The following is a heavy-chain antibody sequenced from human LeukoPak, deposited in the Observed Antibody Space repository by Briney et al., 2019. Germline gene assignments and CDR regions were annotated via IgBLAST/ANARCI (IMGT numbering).Heavy chain of an antibody. Sequence: SETLSLTCTVSGVSISSSSYYWGWIRQPPGKGLEWIGYIYYSGSTYYNPSLRSRVTISLDTSKNQFSLRLSSVTAADTAVYYCARFGPPNCSGGSCLFDYWGQGTLVTVSS. J-gene: IGHJ4*02. D-gene: IGHD2-15*01. V-gene: IGHV4-31*03. CDR2: IYYSGST. CDR1: GVSISSSSYY. CDR3: ARFGPPNCSGGSCLFDY.